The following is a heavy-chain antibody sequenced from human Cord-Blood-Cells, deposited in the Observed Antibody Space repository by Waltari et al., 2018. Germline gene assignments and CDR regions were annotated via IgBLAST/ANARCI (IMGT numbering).Heavy chain of an antibody. CDR3: ARVRYCGSTSRYTGRWYLDL. CDR1: GGSFSGYY. Sequence: QVQLQPWGAGLLKPSETLSLTCAVYGGSFSGYYWSWLRQPPGKGMEWIGEMNHRGSTNYNPPHKSLVTIAEDTSKNQFSLKLSSVTAADTAVYYCARVRYCGSTSRYTGRWYLDLWGRGTLVTVSS. V-gene: IGHV4-34*01. J-gene: IGHJ2*01. CDR2: MNHRGST. D-gene: IGHD2-2*02.